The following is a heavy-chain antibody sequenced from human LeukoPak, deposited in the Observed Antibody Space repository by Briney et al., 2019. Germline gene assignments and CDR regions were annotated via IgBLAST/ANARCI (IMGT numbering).Heavy chain of an antibody. D-gene: IGHD6-6*01. Sequence: GGSLRLSCAASGFTFSSYWMSWVRQAPGKGLEGVAHIKQDGSEKYYVDSVKGRFTISRDNAKDSLYLQMNSLRAEDTAVYYCARPRIAARSVYCYYWVQGTLVTVSS. V-gene: IGHV3-7*01. CDR3: ARPRIAARSVYCYY. CDR2: IKQDGSEK. J-gene: IGHJ4*02. CDR1: GFTFSSYW.